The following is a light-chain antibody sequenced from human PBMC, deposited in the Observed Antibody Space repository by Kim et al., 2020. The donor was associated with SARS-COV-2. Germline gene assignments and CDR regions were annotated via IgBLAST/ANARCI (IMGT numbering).Light chain of an antibody. CDR2: GYN. CDR1: YSNVGINT. CDR3: AAWDDNLNGVG. Sequence: GQRVTIFCSGSYSNVGINTVNWWQQLPGTAPKLLIFGYNQRPSGVPARFSASKSGTSASLAISGLQSEDEADYYCAAWDDNLNGVGFGGGTQLTVL. V-gene: IGLV1-44*01. J-gene: IGLJ2*01.